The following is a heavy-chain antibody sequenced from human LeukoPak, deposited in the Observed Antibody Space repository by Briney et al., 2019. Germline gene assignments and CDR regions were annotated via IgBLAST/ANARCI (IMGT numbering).Heavy chain of an antibody. CDR2: INHSGST. V-gene: IGHV4-34*01. CDR3: ARGVPFDY. Sequence: SSETLSLTRAVYGVSFSGYYWSWLRQPPGKGLEWIGEINHSGSTNYNPSLKSRVTISVDTSKNQFSLKLSSVTAADTAVYYCARGVPFDYWGQGTLVTVSS. J-gene: IGHJ4*02. CDR1: GVSFSGYY.